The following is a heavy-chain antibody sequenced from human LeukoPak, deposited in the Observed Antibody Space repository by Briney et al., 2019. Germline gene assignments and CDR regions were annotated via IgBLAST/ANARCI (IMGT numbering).Heavy chain of an antibody. Sequence: ASVKVSCKASGYTFTSYDINWVRQATGQGLEWMGWMSPNSGNTGYAQKFQGRVTMTRNTSISTAYMELSGLRSEDTAVYYCARGSMDIVLMVFWGQGTLVTVSS. CDR2: MSPNSGNT. CDR1: GYTFTSYD. V-gene: IGHV1-8*01. D-gene: IGHD2-8*01. CDR3: ARGSMDIVLMVF. J-gene: IGHJ4*02.